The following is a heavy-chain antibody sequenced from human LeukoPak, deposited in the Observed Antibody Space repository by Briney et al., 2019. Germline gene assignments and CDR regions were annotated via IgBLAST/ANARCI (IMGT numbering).Heavy chain of an antibody. V-gene: IGHV3-23*01. CDR2: ISGSGGST. J-gene: IGHJ4*02. CDR1: GFTFSSYA. D-gene: IGHD3-3*01. CDR3: AKDPAYYDFWSGYYPFDY. Sequence: QPGGSLRLSCAASGFTFSSYAMSWVRQAPGKGLEWVSAISGSGGSTYYADSVKGRFTISRDNSKNTLYLQMNSLRAEDTAIYYCAKDPAYYDFWSGYYPFDYWGQGTLVTVSS.